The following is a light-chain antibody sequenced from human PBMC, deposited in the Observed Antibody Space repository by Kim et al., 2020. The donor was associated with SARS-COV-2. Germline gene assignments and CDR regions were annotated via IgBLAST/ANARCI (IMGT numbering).Light chain of an antibody. V-gene: IGKV3-11*01. Sequence: SLSPRERAPLSCRASQTVYIFLAWYQQKPGQPPRLLIYDASNRATGIPARFSGSGSGTDFTLTIGSLEPEDSAVYYCQQRGTWPHTFGQGTKLEI. CDR2: DAS. J-gene: IGKJ2*01. CDR1: QTVYIF. CDR3: QQRGTWPHT.